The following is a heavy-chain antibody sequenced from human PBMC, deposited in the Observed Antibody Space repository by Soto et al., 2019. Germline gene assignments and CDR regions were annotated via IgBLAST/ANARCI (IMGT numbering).Heavy chain of an antibody. V-gene: IGHV4-39*01. CDR1: GGSISTGSHY. J-gene: IGHJ4*02. CDR3: ARQMYYYGSGSYELGELDY. D-gene: IGHD3-10*01. Sequence: SETLSLTCTVSGGSISTGSHYWGWIRQPPGKGLEWIGSIYYSGRTYYKPSLKSRVTISVDTSKNQFSLKLSSVTAADTAVYYCARQMYYYGSGSYELGELDYWGQGTLVTVSS. CDR2: IYYSGRT.